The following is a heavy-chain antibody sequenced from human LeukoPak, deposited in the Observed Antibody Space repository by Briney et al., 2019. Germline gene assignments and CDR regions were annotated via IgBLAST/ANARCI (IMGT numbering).Heavy chain of an antibody. Sequence: PSETLSLTCAVYGGSSSGYYWSWIRQPPGKGLEWIGEINHSGSTNYNPSLKSRVTISVDTSKNQFSLKLSSVTAADTAVYYCARRGTYYDILTGYYRIHYFDYWGQGTLVTVSS. D-gene: IGHD3-9*01. V-gene: IGHV4-34*01. CDR3: ARRGTYYDILTGYYRIHYFDY. J-gene: IGHJ4*02. CDR2: INHSGST. CDR1: GGSSSGYY.